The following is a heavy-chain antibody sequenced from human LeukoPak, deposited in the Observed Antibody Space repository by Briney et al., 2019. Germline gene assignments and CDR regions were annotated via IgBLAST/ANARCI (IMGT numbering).Heavy chain of an antibody. Sequence: SVKVSCKASGGTFSSYAISWVRQAPGQGLEWMGGIIPIFGTANYAQKFQGRVTITTDESTSTAYMELSSLRSEDTAVYYCAKLSGYDYYFDYWGQGTLVTVSS. V-gene: IGHV1-69*05. CDR2: IIPIFGTA. D-gene: IGHD5-12*01. CDR1: GGTFSSYA. J-gene: IGHJ4*02. CDR3: AKLSGYDYYFDY.